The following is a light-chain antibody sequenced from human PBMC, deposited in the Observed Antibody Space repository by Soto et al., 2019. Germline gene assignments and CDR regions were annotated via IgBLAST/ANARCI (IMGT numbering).Light chain of an antibody. V-gene: IGKV3D-15*01. CDR3: QQYNNWPRT. CDR2: GTS. J-gene: IGKJ1*01. Sequence: EVVMTQSPATLSVSPGERATLSCRASQSVSSYLAWFQQKPGQAPRLLIYGTSTRVTGIPARFSGSGSVTEFTLTISSLQSEDFEVYYCQQYNNWPRTFGQGTKVDIK. CDR1: QSVSSY.